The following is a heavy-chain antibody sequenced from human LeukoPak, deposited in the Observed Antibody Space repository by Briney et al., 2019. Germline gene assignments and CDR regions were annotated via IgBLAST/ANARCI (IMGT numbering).Heavy chain of an antibody. D-gene: IGHD3-22*01. CDR3: AKDGSSGYYYGGFDY. CDR2: ISYDGSNK. CDR1: GFTFSSYG. J-gene: IGHJ4*02. V-gene: IGHV3-30*18. Sequence: GGSLRLSCAASGFTFSSYGMHWVRQAPGKGLEWVAVISYDGSNKYYADSVKGRFTISRDNSKNTLYLQMNSLRAEDTAVYYFAKDGSSGYYYGGFDYWGQGTLVTVSS.